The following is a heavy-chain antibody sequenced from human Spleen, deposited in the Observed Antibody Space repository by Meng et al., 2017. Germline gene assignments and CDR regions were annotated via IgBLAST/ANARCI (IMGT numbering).Heavy chain of an antibody. CDR3: ARDWSSSSL. D-gene: IGHD6-13*01. J-gene: IGHJ4*02. CDR2: INSVFGTT. Sequence: SVKVSCKASGYTFTGYYMHWVRQAPGQGLEWMGGINSVFGTTNYAQKFQGRVTITTDESTRTVYMELTRLTSEDTAVYFCARDWSSSSLWGQGTLVTVSS. CDR1: GYTFTGYY. V-gene: IGHV1-69*05.